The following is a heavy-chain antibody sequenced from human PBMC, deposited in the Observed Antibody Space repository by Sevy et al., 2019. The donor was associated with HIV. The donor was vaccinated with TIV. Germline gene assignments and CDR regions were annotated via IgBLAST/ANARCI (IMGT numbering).Heavy chain of an antibody. CDR3: ARGVQTYDAFDF. V-gene: IGHV3-21*01. CDR2: ISGISNYI. CDR1: GFTFSSYS. Sequence: GGSLRLSCAASGFTFSSYSMNWVRQAPGKGLEWVSSISGISNYIYYADSVKGRFSISRDNAKNSLYLQMNSLRAEDTAIYYCARGVQTYDAFDFWGQGTMVTVSS. D-gene: IGHD6-6*01. J-gene: IGHJ3*01.